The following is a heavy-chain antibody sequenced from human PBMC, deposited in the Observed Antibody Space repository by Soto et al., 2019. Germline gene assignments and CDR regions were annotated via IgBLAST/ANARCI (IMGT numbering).Heavy chain of an antibody. V-gene: IGHV3-73*01. J-gene: IGHJ4*02. D-gene: IGHD3-10*01. CDR1: GFVFKDSS. CDR3: TRLIRAAQDY. CDR2: IRDRAYNYGT. Sequence: EVLLVESGGGVVQPGGSLKLSCAASGFVFKDSSIHWVRQASGKGLEWVGRIRDRAYNYGTAYTASVKGRFTVSRDDSNNTAYLQMDSLKTEDTAIYYCTRLIRAAQDYWGQGTLVTVSS.